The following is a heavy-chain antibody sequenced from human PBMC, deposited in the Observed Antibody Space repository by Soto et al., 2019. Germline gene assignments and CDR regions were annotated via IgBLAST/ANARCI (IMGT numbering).Heavy chain of an antibody. CDR3: AKDRYLDHDSRGYLFDN. Sequence: EVQLLESGGDLIQPGGSLRLSCAASGFTFNIYAMTWVRQAPGKGLEWVSAISRYGDITYYADSVEGRFSISRDNSKNTLYLQMTRLRAEDTAVDYCAKDRYLDHDSRGYLFDNWGQGTLFTVSS. D-gene: IGHD3-22*01. CDR1: GFTFNIYA. V-gene: IGHV3-23*01. CDR2: ISRYGDIT. J-gene: IGHJ4*02.